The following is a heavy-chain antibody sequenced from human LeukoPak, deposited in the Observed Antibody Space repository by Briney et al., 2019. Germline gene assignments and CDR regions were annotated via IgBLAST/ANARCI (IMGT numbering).Heavy chain of an antibody. V-gene: IGHV4-30-4*01. Sequence: STQTLSLTCTVSGGSISSGDCYWSWIRQPPGKGLEWIGYIYYSGSTYYNPSLKSRVTISVDTSKNQFSLKLSSVTAADTAVYYCARGTYYYGSGSSDWFDPWGQGTLVTVSS. D-gene: IGHD3-10*01. CDR3: ARGTYYYGSGSSDWFDP. CDR2: IYYSGST. CDR1: GGSISSGDCY. J-gene: IGHJ5*02.